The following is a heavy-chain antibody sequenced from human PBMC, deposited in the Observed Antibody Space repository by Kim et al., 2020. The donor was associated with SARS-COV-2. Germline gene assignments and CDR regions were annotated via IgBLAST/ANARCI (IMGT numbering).Heavy chain of an antibody. V-gene: IGHV1-69*13. D-gene: IGHD3-22*01. CDR1: GGTFSSYA. Sequence: SVKVSCKASGGTFSSYAISWVRQAPGQGLEWMGGIIPIFGTANYAQKFQGRVTITADESTSTAYMELSSLRSEDTAVYYCARGEYYYDSSGYPYYFDYWGQGTLVTVSS. J-gene: IGHJ4*02. CDR3: ARGEYYYDSSGYPYYFDY. CDR2: IIPIFGTA.